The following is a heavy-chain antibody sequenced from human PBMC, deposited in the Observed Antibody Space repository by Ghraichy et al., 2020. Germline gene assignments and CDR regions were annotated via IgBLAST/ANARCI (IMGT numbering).Heavy chain of an antibody. D-gene: IGHD3-10*01. J-gene: IGHJ5*02. CDR3: AKGKSSGSVDWFDP. V-gene: IGHV3-23*01. Sequence: GESLRLSFAASGFTFSNYAMMWVRQAPGKGLEWVSSIVGSGRGTYYADSVRGRFTISRDNSKNTLYLQMNSLRVEDTALYYCAKGKSSGSVDWFDPWGQGTLVIVSS. CDR1: GFTFSNYA. CDR2: IVGSGRGT.